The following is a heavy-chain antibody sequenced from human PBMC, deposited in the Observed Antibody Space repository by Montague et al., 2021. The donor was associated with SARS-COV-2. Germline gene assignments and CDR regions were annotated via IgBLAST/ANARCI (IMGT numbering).Heavy chain of an antibody. V-gene: IGHV6-1*01. CDR3: ARAYCGGDCYSYWYFDL. J-gene: IGHJ2*01. D-gene: IGHD2-21*02. Sequence: CAISGDSVSSNIATWNWIRQSPSRGLEWLGRTYYRSKWYNDYAVSVKSRVIINPDTSNNRISLQSNSVTPEDTAVYYCARAYCGGDCYSYWYFDLWGRGTLVTVSS. CDR2: TYYRSKWYN. CDR1: GDSVSSNIAT.